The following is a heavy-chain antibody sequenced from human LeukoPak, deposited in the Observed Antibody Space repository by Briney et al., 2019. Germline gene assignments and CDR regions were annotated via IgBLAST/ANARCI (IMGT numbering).Heavy chain of an antibody. CDR1: GFTFLNYA. J-gene: IGHJ4*02. V-gene: IGHV3-23*01. D-gene: IGHD3-22*01. Sequence: PWGSLTLSYAASGFTFLNYAISCVRQAPGKGLEWVSAISGSGGSTYYVDSVKGRFTISRDSSKNTLYLQMNSLRAEDTALYYCASLDYCDSSNYGHYWGQGTLVTVSS. CDR2: ISGSGGST. CDR3: ASLDYCDSSNYGHY.